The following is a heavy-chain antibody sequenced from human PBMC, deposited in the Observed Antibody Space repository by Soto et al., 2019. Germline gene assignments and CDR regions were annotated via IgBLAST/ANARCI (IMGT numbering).Heavy chain of an antibody. CDR1: GFTFSSYW. CDR2: INSDGSST. V-gene: IGHV3-74*01. J-gene: IGHJ5*02. D-gene: IGHD6-13*01. Sequence: EVQLVESGGGLVQPGGSLRLSCAASGFTFSSYWMHWVRQAPGKGLVWVSRINSDGSSTSYADSVKGRFTISRDNAKNTLSLQMRSLRAEDTAVYYCARARAIAAAGISWFDLWGQGTLVTVSS. CDR3: ARARAIAAAGISWFDL.